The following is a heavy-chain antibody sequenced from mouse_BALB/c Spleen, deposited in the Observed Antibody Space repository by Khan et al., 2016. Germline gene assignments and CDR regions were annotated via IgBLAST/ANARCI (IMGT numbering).Heavy chain of an antibody. CDR2: ISYSGST. J-gene: IGHJ3*01. V-gene: IGHV3-2*02. CDR3: AIWLRQRNCFDY. CDR1: GYSITSDYA. Sequence: VQLKESGPGLVKPSQSLSLTCTVTGYSITSDYAWNWIRQFPGNKLEWMGYISYSGSTSYHPSLKSRISITRDTAKNQFFLQLNTVTTEDTATXYWAIWLRQRNCFDYWGQGTLVTVSA. D-gene: IGHD2-2*01.